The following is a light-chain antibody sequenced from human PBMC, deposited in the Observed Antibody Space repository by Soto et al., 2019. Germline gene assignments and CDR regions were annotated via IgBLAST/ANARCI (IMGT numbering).Light chain of an antibody. CDR3: QSYDSSLSGCV. J-gene: IGLJ3*02. CDR1: SSNIGAGYD. CDR2: GNI. V-gene: IGLV1-40*01. Sequence: QSVLTQPPSVSGAPGQRVTISCTGSSSNIGAGYDVHWYQQLPGTAPKPLIYGNINRPSGVPDRFSGSKSDTSASLAITGLQAEDEADYFCQSYDSSLSGCVFGGGTKLTVL.